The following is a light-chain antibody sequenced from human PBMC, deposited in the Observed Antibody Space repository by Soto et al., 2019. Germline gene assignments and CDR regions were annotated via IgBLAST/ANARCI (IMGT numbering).Light chain of an antibody. V-gene: IGLV2-14*03. CDR2: YVS. J-gene: IGLJ2*01. CDR3: SSYTSTNTCV. Sequence: QSALTQPASVSGSPGQSITISCSGTSSDVGGYNYVSWYQHHPGKAPKLMIYYVSDRPSGVSNRFSGSKSGNTASLTISGLQAEDEADYYCSSYTSTNTCVFGGGTKLTVL. CDR1: SSDVGGYNY.